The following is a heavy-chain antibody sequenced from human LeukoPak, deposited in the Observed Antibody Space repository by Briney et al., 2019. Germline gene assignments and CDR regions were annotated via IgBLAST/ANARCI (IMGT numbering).Heavy chain of an antibody. CDR1: GGSISSYY. CDR3: ARALGLPGKAAAGTYAFDI. D-gene: IGHD6-13*01. Sequence: PSETLSLTCTVSGGSISSYYWSWIRQPPGKGLEWIGYIYYSGSTNYNPSLKSRVTISVDTSKNQFSLKLSSVTAADTAVNYCARALGLPGKAAAGTYAFDIWGQGKMVTVSS. V-gene: IGHV4-59*01. J-gene: IGHJ3*02. CDR2: IYYSGST.